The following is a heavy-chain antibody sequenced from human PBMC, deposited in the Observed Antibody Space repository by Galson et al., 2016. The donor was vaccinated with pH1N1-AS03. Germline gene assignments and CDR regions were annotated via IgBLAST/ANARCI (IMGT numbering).Heavy chain of an antibody. V-gene: IGHV3-7*01. D-gene: IGHD2-2*01. J-gene: IGHJ4*02. Sequence: SPRLSCAASGFRFIDYWMTWVRQAPGKGLEWVANIKQDGSEKFYVDALKGRFTISRDSAKNSLYLQMSSLRAEDTAIYYCARGAPGDHLLSPLWNWGQGTLVTVSS. CDR2: IKQDGSEK. CDR3: ARGAPGDHLLSPLWN. CDR1: GFRFIDYW.